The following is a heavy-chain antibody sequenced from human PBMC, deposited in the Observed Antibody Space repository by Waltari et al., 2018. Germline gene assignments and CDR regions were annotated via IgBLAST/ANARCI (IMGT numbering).Heavy chain of an antibody. J-gene: IGHJ4*02. CDR1: GFTFSSYA. CDR2: ISYDGSNK. V-gene: IGHV3-30-3*01. D-gene: IGHD3-9*01. Sequence: QVQLVESGGGVVQPGRSLRLSCAASGFTFSSYALPWLRPAPGKGLEWVAVISYDGSNKYYADSVKGRFTISRDNSKNTLYLQMNSLRAEDTAVYYCARDHYDILTGYYNQGYFDYWGQGTLVTVSS. CDR3: ARDHYDILTGYYNQGYFDY.